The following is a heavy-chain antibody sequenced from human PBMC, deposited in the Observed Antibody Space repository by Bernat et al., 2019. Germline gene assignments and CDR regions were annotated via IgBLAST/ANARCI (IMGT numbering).Heavy chain of an antibody. Sequence: QVTLKESGPVLVKPTETLTLTCTVSGFSLSNPRMGVSWICQPPGKALEWLAHIFPNDEKSYRTSLESRLTISKDTSKSQVVLTMTNMDPVDTATYYCARILEDFWSGKYYYYMDVWGKGTTVTVSS. D-gene: IGHD3-3*01. V-gene: IGHV2-26*01. J-gene: IGHJ6*03. CDR2: IFPNDEK. CDR3: ARILEDFWSGKYYYYMDV. CDR1: GFSLSNPRMG.